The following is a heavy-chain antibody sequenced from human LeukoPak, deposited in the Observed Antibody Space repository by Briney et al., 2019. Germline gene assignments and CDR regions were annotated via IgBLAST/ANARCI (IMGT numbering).Heavy chain of an antibody. CDR2: IYYSGST. V-gene: IGHV4-59*08. CDR1: GGSISSYY. Sequence: KSSETLSLTCTVSGGSISSYYWSWIRQPPGKGLEWIGYIYYSGSTNYNPSLKGRVTISVDTSKNQFSLKLSSVTATDTAVYYCARHRRTTVTTAGFDYWGQGTLVTVSS. J-gene: IGHJ4*02. D-gene: IGHD4-17*01. CDR3: ARHRRTTVTTAGFDY.